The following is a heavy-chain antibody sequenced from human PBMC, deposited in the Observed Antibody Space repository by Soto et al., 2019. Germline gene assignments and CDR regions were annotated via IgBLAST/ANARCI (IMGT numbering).Heavy chain of an antibody. CDR3: ARYTYYYGSGSRVYYYYGMDV. D-gene: IGHD3-10*01. V-gene: IGHV1-18*01. Sequence: ASVKVSCKASGYTFTSYGISWVRQAPGQGLEWMGWISAYNGNTNYAQKLQGRVTMTTDTSTSTAYMELRSLRSDDTAVYYCARYTYYYGSGSRVYYYYGMDVWGQGTTVTISS. J-gene: IGHJ6*02. CDR1: GYTFTSYG. CDR2: ISAYNGNT.